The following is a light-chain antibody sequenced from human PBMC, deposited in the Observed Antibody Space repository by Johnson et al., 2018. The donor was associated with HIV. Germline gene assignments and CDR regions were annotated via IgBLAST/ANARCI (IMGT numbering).Light chain of an antibody. J-gene: IGLJ1*01. CDR3: GTWASSLSGYV. V-gene: IGLV1-51*01. CDR2: DNN. Sequence: QSVLTQPPSVSAAPGQKVTISCSRNYSNFGNNYVSWYQQLPGTAPKVLIYDNNKRPSGIPDRFSGSKSGTSATLGITGLQTGDEADYYCGTWASSLSGYVFGAGTKVTVL. CDR1: YSNFGNNY.